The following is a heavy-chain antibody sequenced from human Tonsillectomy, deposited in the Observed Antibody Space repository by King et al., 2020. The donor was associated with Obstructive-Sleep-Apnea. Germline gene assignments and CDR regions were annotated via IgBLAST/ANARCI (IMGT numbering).Heavy chain of an antibody. Sequence: VQLQESGPGLVKPSETLSLTCTVSGYSISNGFYWGWIRQPPGKGLEWIGIIYHTGTTNCNPSLKSRVTISVDTSKTQFSLRLTSVTAADTAVYYCARADGYNCGQHTYFDYWGQGTLVTVSS. CDR3: ARADGYNCGQHTYFDY. CDR2: IYHTGTT. V-gene: IGHV4-38-2*02. J-gene: IGHJ4*02. D-gene: IGHD5-24*01. CDR1: GYSISNGFY.